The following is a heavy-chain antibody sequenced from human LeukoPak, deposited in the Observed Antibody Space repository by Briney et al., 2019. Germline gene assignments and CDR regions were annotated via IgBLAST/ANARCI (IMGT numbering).Heavy chain of an antibody. Sequence: PSQTLSLTCTVSGGSISSGDYYWSWIRQPPGKGLEWIGYIYYSGSTYYNPSLKSRVTISVDKSKNQFSLKLSSVTAADTAVYYCARYSGYDFTGADFDYWGQGTLVTVSS. CDR2: IYYSGST. CDR1: GGSISSGDYY. V-gene: IGHV4-30-4*01. CDR3: ARYSGYDFTGADFDY. J-gene: IGHJ4*02. D-gene: IGHD5-12*01.